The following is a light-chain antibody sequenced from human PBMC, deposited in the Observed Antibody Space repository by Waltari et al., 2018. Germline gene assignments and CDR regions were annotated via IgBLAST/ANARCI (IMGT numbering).Light chain of an antibody. CDR1: QSVSNN. J-gene: IGKJ2*01. CDR2: GAS. Sequence: EVVMTQYPGTLSVSPGERVTLSCRASQSVSNNLAWFQQKGGQAPRLLIHGASTRATGIPARFSGSGSGTEFTLTISNMQSEDFAIYFCQQYNDWPPYTFGQGTKLEIK. CDR3: QQYNDWPPYT. V-gene: IGKV3-15*01.